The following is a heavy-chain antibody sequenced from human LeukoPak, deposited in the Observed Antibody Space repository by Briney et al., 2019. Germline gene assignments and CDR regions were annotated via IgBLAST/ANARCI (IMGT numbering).Heavy chain of an antibody. Sequence: PSETLSLTCTVSGGSISSYYWSWIRQPPGKGLEWIGYILNIGSTNYNPSLKSRVTISLDTSKNQFSLKLSSVTAADTAVYYCARHVTVASRGFDYWGQGTLVTVSP. CDR1: GGSISSYY. CDR3: ARHVTVASRGFDY. D-gene: IGHD5-12*01. J-gene: IGHJ4*02. V-gene: IGHV4-59*08. CDR2: ILNIGST.